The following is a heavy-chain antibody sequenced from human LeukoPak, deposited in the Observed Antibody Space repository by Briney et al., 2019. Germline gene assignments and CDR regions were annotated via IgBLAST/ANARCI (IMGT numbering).Heavy chain of an antibody. CDR2: INPSGGTT. Sequence: ASVKVSCKASGYTFTSYYMHWVRQAPGQGLEWMGIINPSGGTTSYAQKFQGRVTMTRDMSTSTVYMELSSLRSEDTAVYYCARGPGYCSGGSCYALCYFDYWGQGTLVTVSS. D-gene: IGHD2-15*01. V-gene: IGHV1-46*01. J-gene: IGHJ4*02. CDR1: GYTFTSYY. CDR3: ARGPGYCSGGSCYALCYFDY.